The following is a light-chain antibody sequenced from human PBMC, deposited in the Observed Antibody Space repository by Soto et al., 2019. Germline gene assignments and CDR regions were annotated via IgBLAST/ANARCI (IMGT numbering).Light chain of an antibody. V-gene: IGKV3-15*01. J-gene: IGKJ2*01. CDR3: HQYNNLPPDT. Sequence: IILTQSPASLSVSPGERATLSCRASQSGNNNLAWYQQKPGQAPRLLIYGASTRATGIPGRFRGSGSGTEFTLTITCLQSEDFAVDFCHQYNNLPPDTFGQGNKLEIK. CDR1: QSGNNN. CDR2: GAS.